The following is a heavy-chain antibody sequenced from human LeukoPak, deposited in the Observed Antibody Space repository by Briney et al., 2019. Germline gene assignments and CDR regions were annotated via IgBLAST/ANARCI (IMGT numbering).Heavy chain of an antibody. CDR2: IYYSGST. D-gene: IGHD5-12*01. V-gene: IGHV4-30-4*08. Sequence: PSETLSLTCTVSGYSISSGYYWGWIRQPPGKGLEWIGYIYYSGSTYYNPSLKSRVTISVDTSKNQFSLKLSSVTAADTAVYYCARELGGYGTFDYWGQGTLVTVSS. J-gene: IGHJ4*02. CDR3: ARELGGYGTFDY. CDR1: GYSISSGYY.